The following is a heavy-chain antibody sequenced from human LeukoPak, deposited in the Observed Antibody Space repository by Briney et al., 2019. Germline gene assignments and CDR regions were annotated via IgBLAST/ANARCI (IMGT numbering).Heavy chain of an antibody. CDR3: ARGGSSSGTSYYFDY. Sequence: SETLSLTCAVYGGSFSGYYWSWIRQPPGKGLEWIGEITHSGSTNYNPSLKSRVTISVDTSKNQFSLKLSSVTAADTAVYYCARGGSSSGTSYYFDYWGQGTLVTVSS. V-gene: IGHV4-34*01. J-gene: IGHJ4*02. CDR2: ITHSGST. CDR1: GGSFSGYY. D-gene: IGHD6-6*01.